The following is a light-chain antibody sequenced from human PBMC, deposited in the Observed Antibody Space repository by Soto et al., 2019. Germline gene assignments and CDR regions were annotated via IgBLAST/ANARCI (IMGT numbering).Light chain of an antibody. V-gene: IGLV2-14*03. CDR2: DVD. J-gene: IGLJ1*01. CDR3: SSYTSSSTRV. Sequence: QSALTQPASVSGSPGQSIPISCTGTSSDVGGYNYVSWYQHHPGKAPKLIIYDVDNRPSGVSDRFSGSKSGNTASLTISGLQDEDEADYYCSSYTSSSTRVFGTGTKLTVL. CDR1: SSDVGGYNY.